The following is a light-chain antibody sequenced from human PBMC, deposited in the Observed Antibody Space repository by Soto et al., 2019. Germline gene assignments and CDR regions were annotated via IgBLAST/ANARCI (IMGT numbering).Light chain of an antibody. J-gene: IGKJ5*01. CDR1: QGISNS. Sequence: DIQMTQSPSSLSASVGDRVTLTCRASQGISNSLAWYQQKPGKAPKSLIYDASSLQSGVPSKFSGSGSGTDFTLTINSLQPEDYATYYCQQYKEYPITFGQGTRLEI. CDR3: QQYKEYPIT. V-gene: IGKV1-16*02. CDR2: DAS.